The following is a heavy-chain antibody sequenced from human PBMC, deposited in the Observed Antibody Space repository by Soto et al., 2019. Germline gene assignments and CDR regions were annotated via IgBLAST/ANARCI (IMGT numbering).Heavy chain of an antibody. CDR2: IGIGSSTT. CDR1: GFTFRNYG. V-gene: IGHV3-48*01. CDR3: ARDQLYYNDISGRPLNAFDV. Sequence: LRLSCAASGFTFRNYGMNWVRQAPGKGLEWVSYIGIGSSTTYYADSVKGRFTISRDNAKNSLYLQMNSLRAEDTAVYYCARDQLYYNDISGRPLNAFDVWGQGTMVTVSS. J-gene: IGHJ3*01. D-gene: IGHD3-22*01.